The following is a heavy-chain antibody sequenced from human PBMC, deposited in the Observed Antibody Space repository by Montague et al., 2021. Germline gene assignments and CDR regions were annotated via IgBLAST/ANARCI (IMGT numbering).Heavy chain of an antibody. Sequence: SETLSLTCGVYGGSLSEYYWTWIRQSTEKGLEWIGEVRHIGSTNYNPSLKSRVTMSVDKSKNQSSLKLRSVTAADTAVYYCASDRGPFDYWGQGTVVTVSS. D-gene: IGHD3-10*01. CDR2: VRHIGST. V-gene: IGHV4-34*01. J-gene: IGHJ4*02. CDR3: ASDRGPFDY. CDR1: GGSLSEYY.